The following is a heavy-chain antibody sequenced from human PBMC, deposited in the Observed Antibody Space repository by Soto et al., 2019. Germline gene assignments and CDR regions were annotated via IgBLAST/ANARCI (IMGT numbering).Heavy chain of an antibody. J-gene: IGHJ4*02. V-gene: IGHV3-21*01. CDR1: GFTFSKYN. CDR2: ISSSGTFI. Sequence: EVQVVESGGGLVKPGESLRLSCAASGFTFSKYNMKWVRQAPGKGLEWVSSISSSGTFIYYADSVKGRFTISRDNAKNSLYLQMSSLRAEDTAFYYCARGTPPDYWGQGTLVTVSS. CDR3: ARGTPPDY.